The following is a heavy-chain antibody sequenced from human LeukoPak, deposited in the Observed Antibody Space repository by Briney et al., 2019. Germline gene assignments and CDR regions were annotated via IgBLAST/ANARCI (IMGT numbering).Heavy chain of an antibody. CDR3: TRGDYGDWGIDP. Sequence: SETLSLTCVVSGGSISSGGFSWSWIRRPPGKGLEWIGYIYHSGSTYYNPSLKSRVTISIDKSKNQFSLKLSSVTAADTAVYYCTRGDYGDWGIDPWGQGTLVIVSS. J-gene: IGHJ5*02. CDR1: GGSISSGGFS. CDR2: IYHSGST. D-gene: IGHD4-17*01. V-gene: IGHV4-30-2*01.